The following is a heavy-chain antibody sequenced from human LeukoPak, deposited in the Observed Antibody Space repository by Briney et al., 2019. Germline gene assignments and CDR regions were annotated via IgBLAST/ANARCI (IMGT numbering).Heavy chain of an antibody. CDR1: GVSMTNFF. Sequence: SETLSLTCTVSGVSMTNFFWTWIRQPPGKGLEWLGVISNNVDTNYSPSLRSRVTFSLDTSKNHFSLNLASVTAADTAVYYCARLYRGSWAYYFDYWGQGILVTVSS. V-gene: IGHV4-59*08. CDR3: ARLYRGSWAYYFDY. CDR2: ISNNVDT. J-gene: IGHJ4*02. D-gene: IGHD6-13*01.